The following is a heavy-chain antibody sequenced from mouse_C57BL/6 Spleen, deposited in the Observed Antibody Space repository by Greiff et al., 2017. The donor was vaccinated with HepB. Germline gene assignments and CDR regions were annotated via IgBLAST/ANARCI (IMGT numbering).Heavy chain of an antibody. V-gene: IGHV5-16*01. CDR1: GFTFSDYY. CDR2: INYDGSST. J-gene: IGHJ2*01. D-gene: IGHD1-1*01. CDR3: ARDNYGSSYNYFDY. Sequence: EVNVVESEGGLVQPGSSMKLSCTASGFTFSDYYMAWVRQVPEKGLEWVANINYDGSSTYYLDSLKSRFIISRDNAKNILYLQMSSLKSEDTATYYCARDNYGSSYNYFDYWGQGTTLTVSS.